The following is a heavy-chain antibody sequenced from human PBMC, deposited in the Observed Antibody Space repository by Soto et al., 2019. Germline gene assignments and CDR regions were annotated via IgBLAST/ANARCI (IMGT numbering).Heavy chain of an antibody. CDR3: ATPSPAFDP. CDR2: ITTDKGKT. V-gene: IGHV1-18*01. CDR1: GYTFTSFG. J-gene: IGHJ5*02. D-gene: IGHD3-3*02. Sequence: ASVKVSCKTSGYTFTSFGISWVRQAPGQGLEWMGWITTDKGKTNYAQKFQGRVTMTTDTSTSTAYMELRSLRSDDTAVYYCATPSPAFDPWGEVTLVTVAS.